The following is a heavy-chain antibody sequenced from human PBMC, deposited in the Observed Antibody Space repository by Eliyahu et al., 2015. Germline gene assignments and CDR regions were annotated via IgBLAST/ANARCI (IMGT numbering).Heavy chain of an antibody. V-gene: IGHV3-33*01. D-gene: IGHD3-22*01. CDR1: XFIFSNYG. CDR2: IWYDGSNT. J-gene: IGHJ3*02. Sequence: QVHLVESGGGEVQPGRSLRLXCVASXFIFSNYGMHWVRQAPGKGLEWVTSIWYDGSNTFYADSVKGRFTLSRDTSKNTLYLQMSSLRVEDTAVYFCARDKSPYDSTGYHDGFDIWGQGTMVTVSS. CDR3: ARDKSPYDSTGYHDGFDI.